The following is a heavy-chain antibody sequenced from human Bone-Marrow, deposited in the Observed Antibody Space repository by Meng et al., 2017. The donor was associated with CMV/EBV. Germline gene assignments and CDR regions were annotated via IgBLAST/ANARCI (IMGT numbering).Heavy chain of an antibody. CDR2: INPNSGGT. J-gene: IGHJ4*02. D-gene: IGHD5-24*01. V-gene: IGHV1-2*02. Sequence: ASVKVSCKASGYTFTGYYMHWVRQAPGQGLEWMGWINPNSGGTNYAQKFQGRVTITADKSTSTAYMELSSLRSDDTAVYYCARELRDSYNFDYWGQGTLVTVSS. CDR3: ARELRDSYNFDY. CDR1: GYTFTGYY.